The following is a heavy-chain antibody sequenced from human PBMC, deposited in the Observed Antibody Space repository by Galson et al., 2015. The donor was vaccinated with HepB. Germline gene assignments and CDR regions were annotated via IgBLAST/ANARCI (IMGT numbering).Heavy chain of an antibody. J-gene: IGHJ2*01. Sequence: SVKVSCKASGYTFTSYGISWVRQAPGQGLEWMGWISAYNGNTNYAQKLQGRVTMTTDTSTSTAYMELRSLRSDGTAVYYCARASHYYGSGRYYWYFDLWGRGTLVTVSS. CDR3: ARASHYYGSGRYYWYFDL. CDR2: ISAYNGNT. V-gene: IGHV1-18*01. D-gene: IGHD3-10*01. CDR1: GYTFTSYG.